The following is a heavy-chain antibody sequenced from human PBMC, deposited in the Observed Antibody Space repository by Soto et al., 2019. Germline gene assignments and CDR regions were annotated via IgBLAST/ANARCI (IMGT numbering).Heavy chain of an antibody. J-gene: IGHJ5*02. CDR3: AKDGVVRGGISHDNWFDP. D-gene: IGHD3-10*01. Sequence: GGSLRLSCAASGFTFDDYAMFWVRQAPGKGLEWVSGISWNSGSIVYADSVKGRFTTSRDNAKNSLYLQMTSLRAEDTAIYYCAKDGVVRGGISHDNWFDPWGQGTLVTVSS. V-gene: IGHV3-9*01. CDR2: ISWNSGSI. CDR1: GFTFDDYA.